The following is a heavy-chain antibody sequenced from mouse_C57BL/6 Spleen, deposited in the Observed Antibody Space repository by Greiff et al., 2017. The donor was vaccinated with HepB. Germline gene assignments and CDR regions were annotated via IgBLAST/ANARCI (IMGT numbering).Heavy chain of an antibody. CDR3: ARSPYNYAMDY. J-gene: IGHJ4*01. Sequence: VQLQESGAELVRPGTSVKVSCKASGYAFTNYLIEWVKQRPGQGLEWIGVINPGSGGTNYNEKFKGKATLTADKSSSTAYMQLSSLTSEDSAVYFCARSPYNYAMDYWGQGTSVTVSS. V-gene: IGHV1-54*01. CDR1: GYAFTNYL. CDR2: INPGSGGT.